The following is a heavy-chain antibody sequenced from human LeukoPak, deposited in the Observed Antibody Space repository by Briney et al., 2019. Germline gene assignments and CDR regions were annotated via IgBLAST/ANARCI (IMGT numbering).Heavy chain of an antibody. CDR3: ARVMHVDTAMLRGAFDI. D-gene: IGHD5-18*01. CDR2: IIPILGIA. J-gene: IGHJ3*02. CDR1: GGTFSSYA. Sequence: SVKVSCKASGGTFSSYAISWVRQAPGQGLEWMGRIIPILGIANYAQKFQGRVTITADKSTSTAYVELSSLRSEDTAVYYCARVMHVDTAMLRGAFDIWGQGTMVTVSS. V-gene: IGHV1-69*04.